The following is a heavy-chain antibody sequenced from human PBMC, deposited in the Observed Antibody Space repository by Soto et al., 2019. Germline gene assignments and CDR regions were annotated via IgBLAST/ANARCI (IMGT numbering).Heavy chain of an antibody. CDR2: ISRSGSTI. J-gene: IGHJ3*02. Sequence: EVQLVESGGGLVQPGGSLRLSCAASAFTFSSYEMNWVRQAPGKGLEWLSYISRSGSTIYYADSVKGRFTISRDNAKNSLYLQMNSLRAEDTAVYYCARLYSSGWIDAFDIWGQGTMVTVSS. D-gene: IGHD6-19*01. CDR3: ARLYSSGWIDAFDI. CDR1: AFTFSSYE. V-gene: IGHV3-48*03.